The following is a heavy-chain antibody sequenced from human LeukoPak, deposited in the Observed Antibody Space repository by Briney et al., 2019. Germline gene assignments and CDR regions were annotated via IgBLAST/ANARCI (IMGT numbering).Heavy chain of an antibody. CDR2: IYYSGNT. Sequence: SETLSLTCTVSGGSISSYYCSWIRQPPGRGLEWIGYIYYSGNTNYSPSLKSRVTISVDASRNQFSLRLSSVTAADTAVYFCARHGIGAVPAEYVDYWGQGTLVTVSS. V-gene: IGHV4-59*08. CDR3: ARHGIGAVPAEYVDY. CDR1: GGSISSYY. J-gene: IGHJ4*02. D-gene: IGHD6-19*01.